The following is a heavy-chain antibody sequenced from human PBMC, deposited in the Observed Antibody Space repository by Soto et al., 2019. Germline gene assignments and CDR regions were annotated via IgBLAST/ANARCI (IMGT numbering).Heavy chain of an antibody. D-gene: IGHD2-15*01. Sequence: ASVKVSCKASGYTFTSYGISWVRQAPGQGLEWMGWINTDNGNTYYAQKLQGRLTMSTDTSTATAYMELRSLSSDDTAEYYCAREYCSGGRCYFPDYWGQGTLVTVSS. J-gene: IGHJ4*02. V-gene: IGHV1-18*01. CDR3: AREYCSGGRCYFPDY. CDR1: GYTFTSYG. CDR2: INTDNGNT.